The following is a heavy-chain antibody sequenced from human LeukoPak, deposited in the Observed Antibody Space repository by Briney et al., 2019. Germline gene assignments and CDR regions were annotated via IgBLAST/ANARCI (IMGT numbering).Heavy chain of an antibody. V-gene: IGHV3-30-3*01. CDR3: ARDPVVYAIFNWFDP. D-gene: IGHD2-8*02. J-gene: IGHJ5*02. Sequence: PGGSLRLSCAASGFTFSSYAMHWVRQAPGKGLEWVAVISYDGSTKYYADFVKGRFTISRDNSKNTLYLQMNSLRAEDTAVYYCARDPVVYAIFNWFDPWGQGTLVTVSS. CDR2: ISYDGSTK. CDR1: GFTFSSYA.